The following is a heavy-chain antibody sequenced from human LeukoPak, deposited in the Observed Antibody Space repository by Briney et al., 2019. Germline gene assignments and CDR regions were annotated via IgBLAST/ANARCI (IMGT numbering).Heavy chain of an antibody. V-gene: IGHV3-23*01. CDR3: AREGRIMGATIDY. CDR2: IFGSGGSP. Sequence: GGSLRLSCEASGFTFGSHAMYWVRQAPGKGLEWVAGIFGSGGSPHYADPVKGRFTISRDNAKNTLYLQMDSLRAEDTAVYYCAREGRIMGATIDYWGQGALVTVSS. J-gene: IGHJ4*02. D-gene: IGHD1-26*01. CDR1: GFTFGSHA.